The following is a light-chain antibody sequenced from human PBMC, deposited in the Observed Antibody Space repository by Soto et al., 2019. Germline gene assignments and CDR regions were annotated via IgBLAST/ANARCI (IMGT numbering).Light chain of an antibody. CDR1: SSNIGSNT. CDR3: AVWDDSLSGQVV. V-gene: IGLV1-44*01. Sequence: QSVLTQPPSASGAPGQRVTISCSGGSSNIGSNTVNWYQRLPGTAPKLLIYSHNQRPSGVPDRFSGSKSGTSASLAISGLQSDDEADYYCAVWDDSLSGQVVFGGGTKLTVL. J-gene: IGLJ2*01. CDR2: SHN.